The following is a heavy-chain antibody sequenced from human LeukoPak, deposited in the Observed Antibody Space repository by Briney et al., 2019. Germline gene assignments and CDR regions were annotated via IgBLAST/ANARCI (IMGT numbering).Heavy chain of an antibody. CDR3: ASVSLQSRRRVSYHYYMDV. D-gene: IGHD6-13*01. CDR2: IIPIFGTA. Sequence: ASVKVSCKASGGTFSRYAISWVRQAPGQGLEWMGGIIPIFGTANYAQKFQGRVTITADESTSTAYMELSSLRSEDTAVYYCASVSLQSRRRVSYHYYMDVWGKGTTVTVSS. V-gene: IGHV1-69*13. J-gene: IGHJ6*03. CDR1: GGTFSRYA.